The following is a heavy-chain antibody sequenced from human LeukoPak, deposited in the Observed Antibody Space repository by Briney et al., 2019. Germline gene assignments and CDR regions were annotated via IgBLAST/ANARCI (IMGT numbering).Heavy chain of an antibody. CDR2: INSDGSST. V-gene: IGHV3-74*01. J-gene: IGHJ6*03. CDR3: ASGWGDYYDSSIIMDV. CDR1: GFTFSSYW. Sequence: GGSLRLSCAASGFTFSSYWMHWVRQAPGKGLVWVSRINSDGSSTSYADSVKGRFTISRDNAKNTLYLQINSLRAEDTAVYYCASGWGDYYDSSIIMDVWGKGTTVTISS. D-gene: IGHD3-22*01.